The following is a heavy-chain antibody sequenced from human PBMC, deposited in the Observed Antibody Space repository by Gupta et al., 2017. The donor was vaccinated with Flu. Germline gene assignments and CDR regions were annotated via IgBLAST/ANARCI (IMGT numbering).Heavy chain of an antibody. CDR2: SAWNSVGI. Sequence: APGKGLEWVSGSAWNSVGIGYADSVKGRFTISRDNANSSLYLQMNSLSAEDTALYYCVKDTSDLYYFRHMDVWGKGTMVTVSS. V-gene: IGHV3-9*01. CDR3: VKDTSDLYYFRHMDV. J-gene: IGHJ6*03.